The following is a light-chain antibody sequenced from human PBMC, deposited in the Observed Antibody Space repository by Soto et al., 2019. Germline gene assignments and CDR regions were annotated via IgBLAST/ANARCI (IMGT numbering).Light chain of an antibody. V-gene: IGLV2-8*01. CDR2: EVT. CDR1: SSDVGGYDY. J-gene: IGLJ1*01. Sequence: QSVLTQPPSASGSPGQPVTISCTGTSSDVGGYDYVSWSQQHPGKAPKLMIYEVTIRPSVVSDRFCGSKSGSSASPKVARLQAENNADYYCSSYTGGNPSYVFGTGTKVTVL. CDR3: SSYTGGNPSYV.